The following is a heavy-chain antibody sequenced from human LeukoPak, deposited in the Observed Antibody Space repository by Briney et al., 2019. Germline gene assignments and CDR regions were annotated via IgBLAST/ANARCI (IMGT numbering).Heavy chain of an antibody. Sequence: GGSLRLSCAACGFGFSSYAMNWVRQAPGKGLEWVSYISSSGSTIYYADSAKGRFTISRDNAKNSLYVQMNSLRDEDSAVYYCARVGSYYDLSYWGQGTLVTVSS. D-gene: IGHD1-26*01. CDR1: GFGFSSYA. V-gene: IGHV3-48*02. J-gene: IGHJ4*02. CDR3: ARVGSYYDLSY. CDR2: ISSSGSTI.